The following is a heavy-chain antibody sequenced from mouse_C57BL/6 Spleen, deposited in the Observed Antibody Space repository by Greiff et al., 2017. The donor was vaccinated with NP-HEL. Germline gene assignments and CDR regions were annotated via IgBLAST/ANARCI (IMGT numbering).Heavy chain of an antibody. D-gene: IGHD1-1*02. CDR3: ARDPPLFY. CDR2: ISDGGSYT. Sequence: EVQRVESGGGLVKPGGSLKLSCAASGFTFSSYAMSWVRQTPEKRLEWVATISDGGSYTYYPDNVKGRFTISRDNAKNNLYLQMSHLKSEDTAMYYCARDPPLFYWGQGTLVTVSA. V-gene: IGHV5-4*01. CDR1: GFTFSSYA. J-gene: IGHJ3*01.